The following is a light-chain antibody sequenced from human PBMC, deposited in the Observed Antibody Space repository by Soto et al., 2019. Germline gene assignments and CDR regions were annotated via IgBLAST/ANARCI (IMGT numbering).Light chain of an antibody. J-gene: IGKJ1*01. CDR2: GAS. V-gene: IGKV3-20*01. Sequence: EIILTQSPGTLSLSPGESATLSCRASQSVSASYLVWYQQKPGRPPRLLIYGASNSATGIPDRFSGCGSGTDFTLTISRLEPADFAVYYCHQYESSLWTFGQGTKVEVK. CDR3: HQYESSLWT. CDR1: QSVSASY.